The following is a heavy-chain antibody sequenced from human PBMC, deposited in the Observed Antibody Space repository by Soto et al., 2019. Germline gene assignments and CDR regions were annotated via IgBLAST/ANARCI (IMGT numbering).Heavy chain of an antibody. J-gene: IGHJ3*02. CDR1: GYSFTSQY. CDR2: INPNGGST. D-gene: IGHD6-25*01. Sequence: QVQLVQSGAEVEKPGASVKISCKASGYSFTSQYVHWVRQAPGQGLEWMGIINPNGGSTTYAQKFQGRGTMNRDTSTSKVHMELSSLTSEEPAVYYCARGQGLRPGGGTEPLDIWGQGTMVTVAS. CDR3: ARGQGLRPGGGTEPLDI. V-gene: IGHV1-46*03.